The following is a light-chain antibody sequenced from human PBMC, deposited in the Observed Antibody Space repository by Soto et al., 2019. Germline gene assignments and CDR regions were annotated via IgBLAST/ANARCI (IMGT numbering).Light chain of an antibody. J-gene: IGKJ1*01. CDR2: AAS. V-gene: IGKV3-20*01. Sequence: EIVLTQSPGTLSLSPGERVTLSCRASQSVTSRSLAWYQKKPGQAPRLLIYAASTRASGITDRFSGGGSGTDFTLTISRLEPEDFAVYYCQHYSSSRWTFGQGTKVEVK. CDR1: QSVTSRS. CDR3: QHYSSSRWT.